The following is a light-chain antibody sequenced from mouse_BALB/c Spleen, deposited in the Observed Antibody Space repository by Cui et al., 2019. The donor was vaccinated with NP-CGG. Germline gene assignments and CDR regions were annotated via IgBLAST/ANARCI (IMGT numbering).Light chain of an antibody. Sequence: AAVTPESALTTSPGETVTLTCRSSTGAVTTSNYANWVQEKPDHLFTGLIGGTNNRAPGVPARFSGSLIGDKAALTITGAQTEDEAIYFCALWYSNHWVFGRGTKLTVL. J-gene: IGLJ1*01. CDR2: GTN. CDR3: ALWYSNHWV. V-gene: IGLV1*01. CDR1: TGAVTTSNY.